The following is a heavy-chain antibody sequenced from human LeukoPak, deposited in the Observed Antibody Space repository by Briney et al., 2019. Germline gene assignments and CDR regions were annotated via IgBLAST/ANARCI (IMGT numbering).Heavy chain of an antibody. D-gene: IGHD5-18*01. CDR2: IKGDGSEK. V-gene: IGHV3-7*04. J-gene: IGHJ5*02. CDR1: EFTFSTYW. CDR3: ARAQSYTFDP. Sequence: GGSLRLSCAASEFTFSTYWMTWVRQAPGKGLEWVATIKGDGSEKYDVDSVKGRFTISRDNGKNSLYLEMNSLRAEDTAVYYCARAQSYTFDPWGLGTLVTVSS.